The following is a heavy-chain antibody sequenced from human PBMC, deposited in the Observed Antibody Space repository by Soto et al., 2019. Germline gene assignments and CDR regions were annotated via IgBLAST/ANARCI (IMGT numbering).Heavy chain of an antibody. CDR2: IYHSGST. Sequence: SETLSLTCAVSGGSISSSNWWSWVRQPPGKGLEWIGEIYHSGSTNYNPSLKSRVTISVDNSKNQFSLKLSSVTAADTAVYYCVGSGSYFSLRWFDPWGQGTLVTVSS. J-gene: IGHJ5*02. CDR3: VGSGSYFSLRWFDP. D-gene: IGHD3-10*01. CDR1: GGSISSSNW. V-gene: IGHV4-4*02.